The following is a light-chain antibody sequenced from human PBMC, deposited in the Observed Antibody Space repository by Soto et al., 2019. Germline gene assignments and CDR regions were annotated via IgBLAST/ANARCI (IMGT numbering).Light chain of an antibody. CDR1: SSDVGGYNY. V-gene: IGLV2-11*01. CDR3: CLYIGATTYV. Sequence: QSVLAQPRSVSGSPGQSVTISCTGTSSDVGGYNYVSWYQQHPGKAPKLIIYDVTERPSGVPDRFSGSKSGNTASLTVSGLQAEDEADYYCCLYIGATTYVFGTGTKVTVL. CDR2: DVT. J-gene: IGLJ1*01.